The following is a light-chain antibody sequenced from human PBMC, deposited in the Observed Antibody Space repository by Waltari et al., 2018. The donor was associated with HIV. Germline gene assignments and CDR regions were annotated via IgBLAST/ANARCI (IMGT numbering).Light chain of an antibody. V-gene: IGLV2-14*03. J-gene: IGLJ2*01. CDR1: TRYVAAYHY. CDR3: SSYTSSSTLVV. Sequence: QSALTQPASVSGSPGPSITISFPGTTRYVAAYHYVSSSQQHPANSPNPMIYDVSNRPSGVSNRFSGSKSGNTASLTISGLQAEDEADYYCSSYTSSSTLVVFGGGTKLTVL. CDR2: DVS.